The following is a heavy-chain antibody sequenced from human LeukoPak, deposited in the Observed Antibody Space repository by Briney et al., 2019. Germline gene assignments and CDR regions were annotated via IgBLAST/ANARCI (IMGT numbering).Heavy chain of an antibody. CDR2: MSSSGSTI. CDR3: AKDLDSSGYLVDY. Sequence: PGGSLRLSCAASGFTFSDYYMSWIRQAPGKGLEWVSYMSSSGSTIYYADSVKGRFTISRDNAKNSLYLQMNSLRAEDTALYYCAKDLDSSGYLVDYWGQGTLVTVSS. J-gene: IGHJ4*02. V-gene: IGHV3-11*01. CDR1: GFTFSDYY. D-gene: IGHD3-22*01.